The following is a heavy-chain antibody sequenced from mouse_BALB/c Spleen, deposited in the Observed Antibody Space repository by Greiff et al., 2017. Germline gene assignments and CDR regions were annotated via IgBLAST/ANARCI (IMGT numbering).Heavy chain of an antibody. V-gene: IGHV14-3*02. D-gene: IGHD2-4*01. J-gene: IGHJ3*01. Sequence: EVQLQESGAELVKPGASVKLSCTASGFNIKDTYMHWVKQRPEQGLEWIGRIDPANGNTKYDPKFQGKATITADTSSNTAYLQLSSLTSEDTAVYYCASGGSTMITSWFAYWGQGTLVTVSA. CDR1: GFNIKDTY. CDR3: ASGGSTMITSWFAY. CDR2: IDPANGNT.